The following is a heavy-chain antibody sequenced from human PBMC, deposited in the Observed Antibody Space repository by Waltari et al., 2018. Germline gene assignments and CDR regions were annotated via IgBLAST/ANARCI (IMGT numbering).Heavy chain of an antibody. Sequence: QVQLVESGGGVVQPGRSLRLSCAASGFTFSSYGMHWVRQAPGKGLEWIGSIYYSGSTYYNPSLKSRVTISVDTSKNQFSLKLSSVTAADTAVYYCARLVADSYYYYYMDVWGKGTTVTVSS. CDR3: ARLVADSYYYYYMDV. J-gene: IGHJ6*03. CDR2: IYYSGST. D-gene: IGHD5-12*01. CDR1: GFTFSSYG. V-gene: IGHV4-38-2*01.